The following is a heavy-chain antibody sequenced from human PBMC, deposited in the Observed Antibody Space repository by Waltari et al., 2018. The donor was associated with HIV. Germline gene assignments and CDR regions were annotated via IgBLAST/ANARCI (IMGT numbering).Heavy chain of an antibody. CDR1: GYPINLGSS. D-gene: IGHD1-26*01. CDR2: IYHSGST. CDR3: ARDVRGAPGNWFDP. V-gene: IGHV4-38-2*02. J-gene: IGHJ5*02. Sequence: QVQLQESGPGLVKPSETLSLTCAVSGYPINLGSSWGWIRQPPGKGVEWIGSIYHSGSTFYNPSLKSRVTMSVDTSKNQFSLKLSSVAVADTAVYYCARDVRGAPGNWFDPWGQGSLVTVSS.